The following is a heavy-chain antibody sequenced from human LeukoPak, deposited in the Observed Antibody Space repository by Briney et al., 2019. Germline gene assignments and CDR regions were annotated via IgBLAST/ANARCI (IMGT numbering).Heavy chain of an antibody. CDR1: GGSIGSYY. CDR3: AASSGDSAFDI. D-gene: IGHD2-21*01. J-gene: IGHJ3*02. V-gene: IGHV4-39*07. Sequence: SETLSLTCTVSGGSIGSYYWGWIRQPPGKGLEWIGSIYYSGSTYYNPSLKSRVTISVDTSKNQFSLKLSSVTAADTAVYYCAASSGDSAFDIWGQGTMVTVSS. CDR2: IYYSGST.